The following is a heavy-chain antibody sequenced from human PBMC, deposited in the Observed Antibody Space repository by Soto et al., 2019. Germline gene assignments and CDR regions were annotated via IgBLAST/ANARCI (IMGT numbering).Heavy chain of an antibody. CDR3: AKEGGRYCSSTSCKFGGYYYYGMDV. D-gene: IGHD2-2*01. CDR1: GFTFSSYG. V-gene: IGHV3-30*18. Sequence: GGSLRLSCAASGFTFSSYGMHWVRQAPGKGLEWVAVISYDGSNKYYADSVKGRFTISRDNSKNTLYLQMNSLRAEDTAVYYCAKEGGRYCSSTSCKFGGYYYYGMDVWGQGTTVTVSS. CDR2: ISYDGSNK. J-gene: IGHJ6*02.